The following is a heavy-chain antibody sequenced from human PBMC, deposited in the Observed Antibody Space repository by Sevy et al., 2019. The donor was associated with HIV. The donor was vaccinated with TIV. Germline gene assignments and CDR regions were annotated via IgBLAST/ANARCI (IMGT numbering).Heavy chain of an antibody. J-gene: IGHJ4*01. CDR2: VSYEGTEA. V-gene: IGHV3-30*04. Sequence: GGCLRLSCAASGFAFRSYAMHWLRQAPGKGPEWVAVVSYEGTEAFYAASVEGRFTISRDNSKNMLSLQINRLRPEDTAVYYCARDGGYSIKWYPLYWGHGTQVTVSS. D-gene: IGHD6-13*01. CDR3: ARDGGYSIKWYPLY. CDR1: GFAFRSYA.